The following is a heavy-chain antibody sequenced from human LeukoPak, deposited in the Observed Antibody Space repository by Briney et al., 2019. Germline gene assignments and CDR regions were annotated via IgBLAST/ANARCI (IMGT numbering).Heavy chain of an antibody. CDR2: IYYSGST. J-gene: IGHJ4*02. CDR3: ARVGAARGGLDY. D-gene: IGHD5-12*01. Sequence: SETLSLTCTVSGGSISSHYWSWIRQPPGKGLEWIGYIYYSGSTNYNPSLKSRVTISVDTSKNQFSLKLSSVTAADTAVYYCARVGAARGGLDYWGQGTLVTVSS. V-gene: IGHV4-59*11. CDR1: GGSISSHY.